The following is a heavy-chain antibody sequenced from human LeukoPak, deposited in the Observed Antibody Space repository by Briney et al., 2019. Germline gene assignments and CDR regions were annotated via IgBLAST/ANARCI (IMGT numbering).Heavy chain of an antibody. CDR1: GGSTNSFF. D-gene: IGHD5-18*01. CDR2: ISYSGTT. CDR3: ARESGYSYGSYYMDV. Sequence: SETLSLICTVSGGSTNSFFWSWIRQPPGKELEWIGYISYSGTTKYNPSLESRVTISLDRSKNQFSLKLTSVTAEDTAVYYCARESGYSYGSYYMDVWGKGATVTVSS. J-gene: IGHJ6*03. V-gene: IGHV4-59*01.